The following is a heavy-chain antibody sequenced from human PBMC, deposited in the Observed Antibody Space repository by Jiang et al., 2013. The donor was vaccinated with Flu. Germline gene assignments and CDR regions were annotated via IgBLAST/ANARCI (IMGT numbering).Heavy chain of an antibody. Sequence: GPGLVKPSETLSLTCTVSGGSISSYYWSWIRQPPGKGLEWIGYIYYSGSTNYNPSLKSRVTISVDTSKNQFSLKLSSVTAADTAVYYCAGDSLIAAAGTEPWGQGTLVTVSS. D-gene: IGHD6-13*01. CDR2: IYYSGST. CDR1: GGSISSYY. CDR3: AGDSLIAAAGTEP. J-gene: IGHJ5*02. V-gene: IGHV4-59*01.